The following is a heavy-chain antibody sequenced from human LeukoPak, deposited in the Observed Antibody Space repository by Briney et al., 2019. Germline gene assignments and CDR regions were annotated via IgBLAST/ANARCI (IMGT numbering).Heavy chain of an antibody. V-gene: IGHV3-23*01. CDR2: FSGSSGDK. CDR3: AKFKLAPTIREGFDH. CDR1: GFPFIIFA. D-gene: IGHD1-20*01. J-gene: IGHJ5*02. Sequence: PGGSLRPPCVALGFPFIIFALAWVRRAPGRELGWVASFSGSSGDKLYADSVKGRFTISRDNSKNTLYLQMNSLRVEDTAVYYCAKFKLAPTIREGFDHWGQGTLVTVSS.